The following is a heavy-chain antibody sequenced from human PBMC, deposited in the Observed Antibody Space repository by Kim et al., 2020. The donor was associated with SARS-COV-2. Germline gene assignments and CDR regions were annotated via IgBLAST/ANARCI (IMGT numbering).Heavy chain of an antibody. CDR1: GFTFDDYA. CDR3: AKDKQWVLGYYGMDV. CDR2: ISGDGYKT. V-gene: IGHV3-43*02. Sequence: GGSLRLSCAASGFTFDDYAMHWVRQAPGRGLEWVSLISGDGYKTYYADSVKGRFTISRDNSKNSLYLQMNSLRNEDTALYYCAKDKQWVLGYYGMDVWGQGTTVAVSS. J-gene: IGHJ6*02. D-gene: IGHD6-19*01.